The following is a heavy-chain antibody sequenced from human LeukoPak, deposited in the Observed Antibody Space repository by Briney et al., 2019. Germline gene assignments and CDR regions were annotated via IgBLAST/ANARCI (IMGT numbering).Heavy chain of an antibody. CDR1: GFTFSNNW. CDR2: ISGDGSRT. V-gene: IGHV3-74*01. Sequence: GGSLRLSCAASGFTFSNNWMHWVRQAPGKGLVWVSRISGDGSRTSYADSVKGRFTISRDNAKNTLYLQMNSLRAEDTAVYYCARDVVQCSSTSCYTELPFDYWGQGTLVTVSS. J-gene: IGHJ4*02. D-gene: IGHD2-2*02. CDR3: ARDVVQCSSTSCYTELPFDY.